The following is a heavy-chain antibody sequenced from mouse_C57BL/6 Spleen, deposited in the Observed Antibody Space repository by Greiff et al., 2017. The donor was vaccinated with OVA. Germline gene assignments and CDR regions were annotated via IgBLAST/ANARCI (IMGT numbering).Heavy chain of an antibody. Sequence: QVQLQQPGAELVRPGSSVKLSCKASGYTFTSYWMHWVKQRPIQGLEWIGNIDPSDSETHYNQKFKDKATLTVDKSSSTAYMQLSSLTSEDSAVYYCARLGDYCYDPLFAYWGQGTTLTVSS. D-gene: IGHD2-12*01. CDR3: ARLGDYCYDPLFAY. CDR2: IDPSDSET. J-gene: IGHJ2*01. V-gene: IGHV1-52*01. CDR1: GYTFTSYW.